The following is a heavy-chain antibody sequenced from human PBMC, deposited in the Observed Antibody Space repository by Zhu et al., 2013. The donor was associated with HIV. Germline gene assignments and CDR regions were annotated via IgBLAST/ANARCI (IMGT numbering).Heavy chain of an antibody. CDR2: IDFSGSF. CDR1: RGSITNFH. V-gene: IGHV4-59*08. CDR3: ARQEGLGDGLDS. J-gene: IGHJ4*02. D-gene: IGHD3-10*01. Sequence: QVQLQESGPRLAKPSETLSLTCNVSRGSITNFHWHWIRQTPWRGVEWIGTIDFSGSFNYNPSLKSRLNIFLNSAKKQFSLKLTSLTATDTGTYYCARQEGLGDGLDSWGQG.